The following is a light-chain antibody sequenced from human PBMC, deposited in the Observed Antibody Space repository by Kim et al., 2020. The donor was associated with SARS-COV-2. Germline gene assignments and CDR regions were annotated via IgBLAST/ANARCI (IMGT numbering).Light chain of an antibody. CDR1: QSVSSN. Sequence: VLTQSPATLSLSPGERATLSCRASQSVSSNLAWYQQKPGQAPRLLIYGASTRATGIPARFSGSGSGTDFTLTVSRLQSEDFATYYCHQYNYWPPRYTSGQGTKLEI. J-gene: IGKJ2*01. V-gene: IGKV3D-15*01. CDR2: GAS. CDR3: HQYNYWPPRYT.